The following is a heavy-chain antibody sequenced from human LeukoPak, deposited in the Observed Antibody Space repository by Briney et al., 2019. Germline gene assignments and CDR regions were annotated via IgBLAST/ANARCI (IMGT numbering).Heavy chain of an antibody. D-gene: IGHD1-26*01. CDR2: IYTSGST. J-gene: IGHJ3*02. Sequence: PSQTLSLTCTVSGGSISSGSYYWSWIRQPAGKGLEWIGRIYTSGSTNYNPSLKSRVTISVDTSKNQFSLKLSSVTAADTAVYYCARDWGWELLAFDIWGQGTMVTVSS. V-gene: IGHV4-61*02. CDR1: GGSISSGSYY. CDR3: ARDWGWELLAFDI.